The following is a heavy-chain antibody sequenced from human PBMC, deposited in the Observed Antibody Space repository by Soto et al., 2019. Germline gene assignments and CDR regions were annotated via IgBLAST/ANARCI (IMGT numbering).Heavy chain of an antibody. CDR3: ARRIAAAGTFDP. J-gene: IGHJ5*02. Sequence: GESLKISCNGSGYSFTSYWIGWVRQMPRKGLEWMGIIYPGDSDTRYSPSLQGQVTISDDKSISAAYLQWSSLKASDSAMYCCARRIAAAGTFDPWGQGTLVTVSS. CDR2: IYPGDSDT. V-gene: IGHV5-51*01. CDR1: GYSFTSYW. D-gene: IGHD6-13*01.